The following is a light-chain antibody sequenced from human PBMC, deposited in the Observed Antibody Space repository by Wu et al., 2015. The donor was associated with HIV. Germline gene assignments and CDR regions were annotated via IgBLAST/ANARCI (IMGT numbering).Light chain of an antibody. J-gene: IGKJ3*01. CDR3: QQFRSYPLT. CDR2: DAS. CDR1: QGIDSA. V-gene: IGKV1-13*02. Sequence: AIQLTQSPSSLSAFIRDRVTITCRASQGIDSALAWYQQKPGKPPRLLIFDASSLQSGVPSRFSGSGSGTDFTLTISSLQPEDIATYYCQQFRSYPLTFGPGTKVDIK.